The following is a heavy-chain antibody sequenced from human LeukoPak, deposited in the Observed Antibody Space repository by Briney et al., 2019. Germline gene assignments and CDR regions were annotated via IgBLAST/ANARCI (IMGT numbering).Heavy chain of an antibody. V-gene: IGHV4-38-2*02. CDR3: ARDGGSGYATYYYMDF. Sequence: SETLSLTCAVSGYSISSGFYWGWIRQPPGKGLEWIGSIYHSGTTYHNPSLKSRVTISVDTSKNQFSLKLTSVTAADTAVYYCARDGGSGYATYYYMDFWGKGTTVTVSS. CDR2: IYHSGTT. J-gene: IGHJ6*03. CDR1: GYSISSGFY. D-gene: IGHD5-12*01.